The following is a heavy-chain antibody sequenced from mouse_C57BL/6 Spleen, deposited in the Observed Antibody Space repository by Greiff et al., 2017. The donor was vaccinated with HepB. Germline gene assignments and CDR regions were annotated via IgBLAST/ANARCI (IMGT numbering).Heavy chain of an antibody. CDR2: ISSGSSTI. V-gene: IGHV5-17*01. D-gene: IGHD4-1*02. J-gene: IGHJ2*01. CDR3: ARQLGRERNYFDY. CDR1: GFTFSDYG. Sequence: EVKLVESGGGLVKPGGSLKLSCAASGFTFSDYGMHWVRQAPEKGLEWVAYISSGSSTIYYADTVKGRFTISRDNAKNTLFLQMTSLRSEDTAMYYCARQLGRERNYFDYWGQGTTLTVSS.